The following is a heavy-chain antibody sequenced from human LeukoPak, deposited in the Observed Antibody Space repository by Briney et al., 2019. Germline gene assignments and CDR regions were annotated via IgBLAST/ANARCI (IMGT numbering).Heavy chain of an antibody. Sequence: GGSLRLSCSGLGFTFNKYAMAWVRQAPGKGLEWVSAISGSGGNTYYADSVEGRFIISRDNVRNTLSLQMSSLRVEDTATYFCTVTQGIDFYHYYYMTVWGKGTTVTVS. CDR3: TVTQGIDFYHYYYMTV. V-gene: IGHV3-23*01. D-gene: IGHD3/OR15-3a*01. CDR1: GFTFNKYA. CDR2: ISGSGGNT. J-gene: IGHJ6*03.